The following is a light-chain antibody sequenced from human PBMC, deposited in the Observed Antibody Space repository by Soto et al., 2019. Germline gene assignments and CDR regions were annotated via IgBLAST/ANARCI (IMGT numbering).Light chain of an antibody. J-gene: IGKJ1*01. CDR3: KKYNIWRLWT. Sequence: EIVMTQSPATLSVSPGDRATLSCRASESVTSSLAWYQQKPGQPPRLLIYAASTRATDVPARFSGGGSETEFTLTISSLQSEDFAVYFCKKYNIWRLWTFGPRTKVDX. CDR2: AAS. V-gene: IGKV3-15*01. CDR1: ESVTSS.